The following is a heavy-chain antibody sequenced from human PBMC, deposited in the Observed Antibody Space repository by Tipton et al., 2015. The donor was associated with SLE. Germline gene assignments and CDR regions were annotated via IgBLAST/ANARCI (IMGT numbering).Heavy chain of an antibody. CDR1: GGSISSGGYS. CDR2: IYHSGST. V-gene: IGHV4-30-2*05. CDR3: ARERPGDIVIAAARAFDI. Sequence: TLSLTCAVSGGSISSGGYSWGWIRQPPGKGLEWIGYIYHSGSTYYNPSLKSRVTISVDTSKNQFSLKLSSVTAADTAVYYCARERPGDIVIAAARAFDIWGQGTMVTVSS. J-gene: IGHJ3*02. D-gene: IGHD6-13*01.